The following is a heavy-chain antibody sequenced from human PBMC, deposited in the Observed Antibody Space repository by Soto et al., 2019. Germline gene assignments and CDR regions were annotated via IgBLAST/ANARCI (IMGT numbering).Heavy chain of an antibody. CDR1: GGSIISSSYY. CDR2: IYYSGNT. V-gene: IGHV4-39*01. Sequence: PSETLSLTCTVSGGSIISSSYYCAWIRQPPGKRLEWIGSIYYSGNTYYNPSLKSRVTISVDTSKNQFSLKLSSVTAADTAVYYCARAKYGDNWFDPWGQGTLVTVSS. CDR3: ARAKYGDNWFDP. D-gene: IGHD4-17*01. J-gene: IGHJ5*02.